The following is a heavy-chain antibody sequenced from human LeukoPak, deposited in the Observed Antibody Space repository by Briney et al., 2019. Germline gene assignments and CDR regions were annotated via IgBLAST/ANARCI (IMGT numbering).Heavy chain of an antibody. CDR1: GFTFSSYA. D-gene: IGHD6-13*01. J-gene: IGHJ4*02. CDR2: ISGSGGST. CDR3: ARAEDSAVQFDY. V-gene: IGHV3-23*01. Sequence: VGSLRLSCAASGFTFSSYAKSWVRQAPGKGLEWVSAISGSGGSTYYADSVKGRFTISRDNSKNTLYLQMNSLRAEDTAVYYCARAEDSAVQFDYWGQGTLVTVSS.